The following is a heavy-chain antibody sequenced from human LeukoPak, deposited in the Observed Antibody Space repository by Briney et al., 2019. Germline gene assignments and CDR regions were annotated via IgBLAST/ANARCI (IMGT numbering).Heavy chain of an antibody. CDR3: ARGLYGDPYYFDY. CDR2: ISHDGSNK. Sequence: PGRSLRLSCAASGFTFSSYGMHWVRQAPGKGLEWVAVISHDGSNKYYADSVKGRFTISRDNSKNTLYLQMNSLRAEDTAVYYCARGLYGDPYYFDYWGQGTLVTVSS. D-gene: IGHD4-17*01. CDR1: GFTFSSYG. J-gene: IGHJ4*02. V-gene: IGHV3-30*03.